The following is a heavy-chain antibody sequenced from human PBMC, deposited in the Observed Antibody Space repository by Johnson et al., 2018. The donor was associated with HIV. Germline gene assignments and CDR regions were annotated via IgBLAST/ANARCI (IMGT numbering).Heavy chain of an antibody. CDR1: GFTFDDYA. CDR2: ISWNSGSI. Sequence: VQLVEFGGGVVQPGRSLRLSCAASGFTFDDYAMHWVRQAPGKGLEWVSGISWNSGSIGYADSVKGRFTISRDNSKNTLYLQMHSLRIEDTAVYYCAREELEPDVFDIWGQGTMVTVSS. V-gene: IGHV3-9*01. D-gene: IGHD1-1*01. CDR3: AREELEPDVFDI. J-gene: IGHJ3*02.